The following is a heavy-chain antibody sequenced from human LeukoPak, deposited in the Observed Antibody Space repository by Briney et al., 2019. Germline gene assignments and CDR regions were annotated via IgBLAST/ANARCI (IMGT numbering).Heavy chain of an antibody. D-gene: IGHD3-9*01. CDR2: IYTSGRS. CDR1: GYSISSGYY. Sequence: SETLSLTCTVSGYSISSGYYWGWIRQPPGKGLEWIGRIYTSGRSNYSPSLQSRVTISVDTSKNQFSLMLSSVTAADTAVYYCARGTILTSSYGFWGQGTLVTVSS. V-gene: IGHV4-38-2*02. J-gene: IGHJ4*02. CDR3: ARGTILTSSYGF.